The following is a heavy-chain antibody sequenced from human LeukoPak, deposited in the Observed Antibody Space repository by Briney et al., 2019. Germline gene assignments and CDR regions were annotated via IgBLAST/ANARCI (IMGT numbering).Heavy chain of an antibody. CDR3: ARAPGGELITFGGVIVPYHFDY. CDR2: ISSSSTTI. D-gene: IGHD3-16*02. Sequence: PGGSLRLSCAASGFTFSSYSMNWVRQAPGKGLEWVAYISSSSTTIYYAVSVKGRFTIATANAKNSLYLQMNSLRAEDTAVYYCARAPGGELITFGGVIVPYHFDYWGQGTLVTVSS. CDR1: GFTFSSYS. V-gene: IGHV3-48*01. J-gene: IGHJ4*02.